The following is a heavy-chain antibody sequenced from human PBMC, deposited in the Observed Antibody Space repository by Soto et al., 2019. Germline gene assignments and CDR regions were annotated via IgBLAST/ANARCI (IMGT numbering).Heavy chain of an antibody. V-gene: IGHV4-59*01. Sequence: SETLSLTWTVFGGSISSYYWRWIRQPPGKGLEWIGYIYYSGSTNYNPSLKSRVTISVDTSKNQFSLKLSSVTAAVTAVYYCASMVATGYFDYWGQGTLVTVSS. CDR1: GGSISSYY. CDR3: ASMVATGYFDY. J-gene: IGHJ4*02. CDR2: IYYSGST. D-gene: IGHD5-12*01.